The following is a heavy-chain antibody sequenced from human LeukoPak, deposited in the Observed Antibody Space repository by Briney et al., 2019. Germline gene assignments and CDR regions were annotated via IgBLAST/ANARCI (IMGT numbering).Heavy chain of an antibody. CDR2: LYSGGST. J-gene: IGHJ2*01. CDR3: ARVGDHYHWNFDL. Sequence: GGSLRLSCAASEFTVGNNYMNWVRQAPGKGLEWVPILYSGGSTYYADSVKGRFTISRDNSKNTLYLQMNSLRAEDTAVYYCARVGDHYHWNFDLWGRGTLVTVSS. CDR1: EFTVGNNY. V-gene: IGHV3-53*01. D-gene: IGHD3-10*01.